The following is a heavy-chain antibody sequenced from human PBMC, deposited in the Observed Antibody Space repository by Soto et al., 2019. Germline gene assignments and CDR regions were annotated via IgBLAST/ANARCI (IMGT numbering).Heavy chain of an antibody. Sequence: GSSWKASSEAWGYTFTGHDMHCVRQAPGQGLEWMGWINPNIGGTKYAQKFQGWVTMARDTSISPAYMELSRLRSDDTDVYYCASDFYGSATTVFCMLFRGNAPTVT. J-gene: IGHJ6*03. D-gene: IGHD3-10*01. CDR2: INPNIGGT. CDR3: ASDFYGSATTVFCMLF. V-gene: IGHV1-2*04. CDR1: GYTFTGHD.